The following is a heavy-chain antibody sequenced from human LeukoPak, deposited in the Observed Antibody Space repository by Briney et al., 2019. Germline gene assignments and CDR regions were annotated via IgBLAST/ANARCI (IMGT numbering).Heavy chain of an antibody. V-gene: IGHV4-4*02. Sequence: PSETLSLTCAVSGGSISSSNWWSWVRQPPGKGLEWIGEIYHSGSTNYNPSLKSRVTISVDKSKNQFSLKLSSVTAADTAVYYCARDPHDSSGYEGYWGQGTLVTVSS. CDR1: GGSISSSNW. CDR2: IYHSGST. CDR3: ARDPHDSSGYEGY. D-gene: IGHD3-22*01. J-gene: IGHJ4*02.